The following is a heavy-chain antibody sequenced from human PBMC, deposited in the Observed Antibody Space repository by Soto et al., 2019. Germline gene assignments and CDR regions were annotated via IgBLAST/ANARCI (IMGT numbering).Heavy chain of an antibody. CDR2: ISGSGGST. D-gene: IGHD5-18*01. CDR1: GFTFSSYA. CDR3: AKDGYQWIQPDNAFDY. J-gene: IGHJ4*02. V-gene: IGHV3-23*01. Sequence: PGGSLRLSCAASGFTFSSYAMSWVRQAPGKGLEWVSAISGSGGSTYYADSVKGRFTISRDNSKNTLYLQMNSLRAEDTAVYYCAKDGYQWIQPDNAFDYWGQVTLFTVSS.